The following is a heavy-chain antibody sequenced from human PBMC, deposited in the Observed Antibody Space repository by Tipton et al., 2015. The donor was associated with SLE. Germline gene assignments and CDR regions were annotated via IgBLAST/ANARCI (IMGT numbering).Heavy chain of an antibody. CDR3: ARTNGGGATFFDY. CDR1: GGSINSYY. D-gene: IGHD3-16*01. Sequence: TLSLTCTVSGGSINSYYWSWIRQPAGKGLEWIGRVPSSGTTLYNPSLNSRVTVSVDTSKNQFSLKLTSVIAADTAVYYCARTNGGGATFFDYWGQGVLVTVSS. J-gene: IGHJ4*02. V-gene: IGHV4-4*07. CDR2: VPSSGTT.